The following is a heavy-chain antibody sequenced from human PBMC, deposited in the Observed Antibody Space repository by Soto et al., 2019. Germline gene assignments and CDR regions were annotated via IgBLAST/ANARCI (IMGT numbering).Heavy chain of an antibody. CDR1: GGSISSYC. D-gene: IGHD3-10*01. J-gene: IGHJ6*02. V-gene: IGHV4-59*08. Sequence: QVQLQESGPGLVKPSETLSLSCTVSGGSISSYCWSWFRQSPGKRMAWIGYVHHSWGSSYNPSLQSRVAISLDTSKSQFSLKVTSVTATGTAVYYCARQGFGPLHGLVDVWGQGTTVTVSS. CDR2: VHHSWGS. CDR3: ARQGFGPLHGLVDV.